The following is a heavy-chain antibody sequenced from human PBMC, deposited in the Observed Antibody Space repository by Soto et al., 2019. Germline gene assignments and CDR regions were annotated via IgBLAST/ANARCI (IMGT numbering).Heavy chain of an antibody. V-gene: IGHV3-30*18. Sequence: GGSLRLSCAASGFTFSSYGMHWVLQAPGKGLEWVAVISYDGSNKYYADSVKGRFTISRDNSKNTLYLQMNSLRAEDTAVYYCAKEGYDFWSGYSPLYYYYGMDVWGQGTTVTVSS. CDR1: GFTFSSYG. CDR2: ISYDGSNK. J-gene: IGHJ6*02. CDR3: AKEGYDFWSGYSPLYYYYGMDV. D-gene: IGHD3-3*01.